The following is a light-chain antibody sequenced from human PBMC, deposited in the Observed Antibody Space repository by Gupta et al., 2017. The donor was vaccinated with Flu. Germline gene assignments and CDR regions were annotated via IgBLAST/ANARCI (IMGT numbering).Light chain of an antibody. Sequence: QSPLTQPRSVSGSPGQSVTISCTGTSNDVGFYNYVSWYQQHPGKVPKLMIYDVTKRPSGVPDRFSGSKSDNTASLTISGLQAEDEADYYCCSYAGSYTLVFGGGTKVTVL. J-gene: IGLJ2*01. CDR2: DVT. CDR1: SNDVGFYNY. V-gene: IGLV2-11*01. CDR3: CSYAGSYTLV.